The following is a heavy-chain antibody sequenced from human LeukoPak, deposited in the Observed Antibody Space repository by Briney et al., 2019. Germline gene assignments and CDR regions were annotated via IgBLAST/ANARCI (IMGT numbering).Heavy chain of an antibody. J-gene: IGHJ4*02. V-gene: IGHV4-4*07. CDR3: ARGQRIQDY. CDR1: GVSISSYY. Sequence: SETLSLTCSVSGVSISSYYWSWIRQPAGKGLVWIGRIYTSGSTNYNPSLKSRVTMSVDTSKNQFSLKLSSVTAADTAVYYWARGQRIQDYWGQGTLVTVSS. CDR2: IYTSGST.